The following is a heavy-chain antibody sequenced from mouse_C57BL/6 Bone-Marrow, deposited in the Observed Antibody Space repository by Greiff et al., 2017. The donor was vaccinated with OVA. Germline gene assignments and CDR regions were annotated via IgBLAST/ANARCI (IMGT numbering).Heavy chain of an antibody. V-gene: IGHV1-76*01. J-gene: IGHJ4*01. CDR3: ARWGGSSFFYYAMDY. CDR1: GYTFTDYY. D-gene: IGHD1-1*01. CDR2: IYPGSGNT. Sequence: VQGVESGAELVRPGASVKLSCKASGYTFTDYYINWVKQRPGQGLEWIARIYPGSGNTYYNEKFKGKATLTAEKSSSTAYMQLSSLTSEDSAVYFCARWGGSSFFYYAMDYWGQGTSVTVSS.